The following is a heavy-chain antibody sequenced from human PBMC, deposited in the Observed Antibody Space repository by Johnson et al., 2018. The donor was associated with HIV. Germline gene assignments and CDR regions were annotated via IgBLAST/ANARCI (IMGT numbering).Heavy chain of an antibody. CDR2: VSYDGSYK. CDR3: ANFGRSSGWYEGGVFDI. V-gene: IGHV3-30*18. CDR1: GFTFSDHW. J-gene: IGHJ3*02. D-gene: IGHD6-19*01. Sequence: QVQLVESGGGLVQRGGSLRLSCDASGFTFSDHWMNWVRQAPGKGLEWVAVVSYDGSYKDYADSVKGRFIISRDNSKNTLYLQMNSLRAEDTAVYYCANFGRSSGWYEGGVFDIWGQGTMVTVSS.